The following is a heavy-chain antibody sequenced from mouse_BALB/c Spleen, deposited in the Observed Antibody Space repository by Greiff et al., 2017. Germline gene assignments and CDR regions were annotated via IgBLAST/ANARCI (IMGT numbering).Heavy chain of an antibody. J-gene: IGHJ2*01. CDR2: IRLKSNNYAT. Sequence: EVQVVESGGGLVQPGGSMKLSCVASGFTFSNYWMNWVRQSPEKGLEWVAEIRLKSNNYATHYAESVKGRFTISRDDSKSSVYLQMNNLRAEDTGIYYCTRVFDYWGQGTTLTVSS. CDR3: TRVFDY. V-gene: IGHV6-6*02. CDR1: GFTFSNYW.